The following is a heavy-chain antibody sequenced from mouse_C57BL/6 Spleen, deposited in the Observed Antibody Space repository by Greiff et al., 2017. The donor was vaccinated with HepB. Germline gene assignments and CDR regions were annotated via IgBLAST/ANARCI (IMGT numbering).Heavy chain of an antibody. Sequence: EVQRVESGPELVKPGASVKMSCKASGYTFTDYNMHWVKQSHGKSLEWIGYINPNNGGTSYNQKFKGKATLTVNKSSSTAYMELRSLTSEDSAVYYCANIYYYGSKGDYWGQGTTLTVSS. CDR3: ANIYYYGSKGDY. J-gene: IGHJ2*01. D-gene: IGHD1-1*01. CDR1: GYTFTDYN. CDR2: INPNNGGT. V-gene: IGHV1-22*01.